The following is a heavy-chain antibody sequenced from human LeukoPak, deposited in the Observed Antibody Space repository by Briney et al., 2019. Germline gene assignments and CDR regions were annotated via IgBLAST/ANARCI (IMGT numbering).Heavy chain of an antibody. CDR2: INPNSGGT. Sequence: ASVKVSCKASGYTFTGYYMHWVRQAPGQGLEWMGWINPNSGGTNYAQKFQGRVTMTRDTSISTAYMELSRLRSDDTAVYYCARDRVPGYCSSTSCSNWLDPWGQGTLVTVSS. CDR3: ARDRVPGYCSSTSCSNWLDP. V-gene: IGHV1-2*02. D-gene: IGHD2-2*01. CDR1: GYTFTGYY. J-gene: IGHJ5*02.